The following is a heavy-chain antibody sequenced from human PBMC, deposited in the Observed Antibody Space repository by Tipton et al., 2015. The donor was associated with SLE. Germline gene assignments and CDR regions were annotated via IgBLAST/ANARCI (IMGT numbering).Heavy chain of an antibody. CDR2: IIPIFGTA. CDR1: GGTFSSYA. Sequence: QLVQSGPEVKKPGSSVKVSCKASGGTFSSYAISWVRQAPGQGLEWMGGIIPIFGTANYAQKFQGRVAITADKSTSTAYMELSSLRSEDTAVYYCARDDSGCSGGSCYYAFDIWGQGTMVTVSS. J-gene: IGHJ3*02. V-gene: IGHV1-69*06. D-gene: IGHD2-15*01. CDR3: ARDDSGCSGGSCYYAFDI.